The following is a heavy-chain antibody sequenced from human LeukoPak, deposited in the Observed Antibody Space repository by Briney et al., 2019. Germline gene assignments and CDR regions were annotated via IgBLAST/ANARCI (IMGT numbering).Heavy chain of an antibody. D-gene: IGHD3-3*01. Sequence: SETLSLTCTVSGGSIGTYYWSWIRQPPGKGLEWIGDVYYSGSTNYHPSPKSRVTISVDTSKNQFSLKRSSVTAADTAVYYCARAVGTYYDFWSGYPLWAFDIWGQGTMVTVSS. CDR1: GGSIGTYY. CDR2: VYYSGST. J-gene: IGHJ3*02. CDR3: ARAVGTYYDFWSGYPLWAFDI. V-gene: IGHV4-59*08.